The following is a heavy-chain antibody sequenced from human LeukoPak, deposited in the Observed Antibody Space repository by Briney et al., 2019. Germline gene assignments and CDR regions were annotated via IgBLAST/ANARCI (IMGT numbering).Heavy chain of an antibody. CDR1: GYTFTSYG. CDR2: ISAYNGNT. D-gene: IGHD2-2*02. V-gene: IGHV1-18*01. J-gene: IGHJ4*02. CDR3: AREGPYCSSTSCYSPLFDY. Sequence: APVKVSCKASGYTFTSYGISWVRQAPGQGLEWMGWISAYNGNTNYAQKLQGRVTMTTDTSTSTAYMELRSLRSDDTAVYYCAREGPYCSSTSCYSPLFDYWGQGTLVTVSS.